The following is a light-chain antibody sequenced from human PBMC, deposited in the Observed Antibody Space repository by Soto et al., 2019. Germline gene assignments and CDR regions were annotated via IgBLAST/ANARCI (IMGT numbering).Light chain of an antibody. CDR3: QQSNNYFT. V-gene: IGKV1-9*01. J-gene: IGKJ3*01. Sequence: IQLTQSPSSLSASVGDRVTITCRASQGLNTNLAWYQQKPGKAPNLLIYGASTLQKGVPSRFSGNGSGTVFTLTISSLQPEDLATYYCQQSNNYFTFGHGTKVDIK. CDR1: QGLNTN. CDR2: GAS.